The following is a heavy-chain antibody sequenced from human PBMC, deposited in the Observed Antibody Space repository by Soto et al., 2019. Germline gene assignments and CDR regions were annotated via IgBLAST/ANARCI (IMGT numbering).Heavy chain of an antibody. CDR2: IYSGGST. CDR3: AGTYYYDSSGYYRFDY. J-gene: IGHJ4*02. V-gene: IGHV3-53*04. Sequence: ESGGGLVQPGGSLRLSCAASGFTVSSNYMSWVRQAPGKGLEWVSVIYSGGSTYYADSVKGRFTISRHNSKNTLYLQMNSLRAEDTAVYYCAGTYYYDSSGYYRFDYWGQGTLVTVSS. D-gene: IGHD3-22*01. CDR1: GFTVSSNY.